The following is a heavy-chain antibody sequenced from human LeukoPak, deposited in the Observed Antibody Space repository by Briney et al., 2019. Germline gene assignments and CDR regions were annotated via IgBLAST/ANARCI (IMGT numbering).Heavy chain of an antibody. CDR3: ARDRVRGSSNPYFDY. D-gene: IGHD1-26*01. J-gene: IGHJ4*02. CDR2: IYYSGST. CDR1: GGSVSSGSYY. Sequence: PSETLSLTCTVSGGSVSSGSYYWSWIRQPPGKGLEWIGYIYYSGSTNYNPSLKSRVTISIDTSKNQLSLKLSSVTAADTAVYYCARDRVRGSSNPYFDYWGQGTLVTVSS. V-gene: IGHV4-61*01.